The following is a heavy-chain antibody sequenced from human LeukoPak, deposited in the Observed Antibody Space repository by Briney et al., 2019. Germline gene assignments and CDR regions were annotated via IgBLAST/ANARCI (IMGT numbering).Heavy chain of an antibody. Sequence: GASVKVSFKASVYTFTGYDINWVRQAPGQGLGWMGGMNPNRGNTGYAQKFKGRVSMTRNTSINTAYMELSSLRSEDTAVYYCARAPQLRYFVPWFDPWGQGTLVTVSS. CDR2: MNPNRGNT. J-gene: IGHJ5*02. CDR1: VYTFTGYD. D-gene: IGHD3-9*01. V-gene: IGHV1-8*01. CDR3: ARAPQLRYFVPWFDP.